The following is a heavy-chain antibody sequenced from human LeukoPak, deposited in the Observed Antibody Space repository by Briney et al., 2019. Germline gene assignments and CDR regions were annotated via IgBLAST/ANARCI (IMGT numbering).Heavy chain of an antibody. CDR1: GFTFSSYS. Sequence: GGSLRLSCAASGFTFSSYSMNWVRQAPGKGLEWVGFIRSKVYGGTPEYAASVKGRFTISRDDSKGIAYLQMNSLKTEDTAVYYCTRDQTPYYWGQGTLVTVSS. CDR2: IRSKVYGGTP. CDR3: TRDQTPYY. J-gene: IGHJ4*02. V-gene: IGHV3-49*04.